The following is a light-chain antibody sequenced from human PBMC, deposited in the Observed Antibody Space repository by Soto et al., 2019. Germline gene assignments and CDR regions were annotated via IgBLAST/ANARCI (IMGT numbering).Light chain of an antibody. CDR3: QQRSNWVFT. V-gene: IGKV3-11*01. Sequence: EIVLTQSPATLSLSPGERAPLSCRASQSVSSYLAWYQQKPGQAPRLLIYDASNRATGIPARFSGSGSGTDFTLTISNLEPEDFAVYYCQQRSNWVFTFGPGTKVDIK. CDR1: QSVSSY. J-gene: IGKJ3*01. CDR2: DAS.